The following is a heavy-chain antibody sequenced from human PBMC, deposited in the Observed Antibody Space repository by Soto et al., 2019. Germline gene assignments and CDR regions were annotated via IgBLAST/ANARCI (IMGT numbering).Heavy chain of an antibody. CDR1: GFTFRGYG. CDR2: ISYDGSIK. D-gene: IGHD5-18*01. J-gene: IGHJ6*02. CDR3: ANSEYSRYKNIDV. V-gene: IGHV3-30*18. Sequence: GGSLRLSCAASGFTFRGYGMHWVRQAPGRGLEWVALISYDGSIKYYADSVRGRFTISRDNSKNTLYLQMNSLRAEDTAVYYCANSEYSRYKNIDVWGQGTTVTVAS.